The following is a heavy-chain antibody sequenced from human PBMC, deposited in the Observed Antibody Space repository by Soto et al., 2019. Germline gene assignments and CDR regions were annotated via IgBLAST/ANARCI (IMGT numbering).Heavy chain of an antibody. V-gene: IGHV1-46*01. CDR2: INPSGAST. Sequence: QVQLVQSGAEVKKPGASVKVSCKASGYTFTDYRMFWVRQAPGQGLEWMGIINPSGASTNYAQKVQGRVTLTRDSFTSTVYMELSSLRSEDTAVYYCARPAGRLANWFDPWGQGTLVTVAS. J-gene: IGHJ5*02. D-gene: IGHD6-6*01. CDR3: ARPAGRLANWFDP. CDR1: GYTFTDYR.